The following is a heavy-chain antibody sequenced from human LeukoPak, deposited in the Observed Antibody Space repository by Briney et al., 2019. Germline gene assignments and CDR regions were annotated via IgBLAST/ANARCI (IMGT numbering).Heavy chain of an antibody. V-gene: IGHV4-61*08. CDR1: GGSISSGDYY. D-gene: IGHD4-23*01. CDR2: IYYSGST. J-gene: IGHJ4*02. Sequence: SETLSLTCTVSGGSISSGDYYWSWIRQPPGKGLEWIGYIYYSGSTNYNPSLKSRVTISVDTSKNQFSLKLSSVTAADTAVYYCARDQVGGGNSLIHFDYWGQGTLVTVSS. CDR3: ARDQVGGGNSLIHFDY.